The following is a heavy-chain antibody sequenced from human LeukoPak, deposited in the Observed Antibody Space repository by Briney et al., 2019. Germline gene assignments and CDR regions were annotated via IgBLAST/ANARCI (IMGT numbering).Heavy chain of an antibody. CDR1: GFTFDDYA. CDR2: ISWNSGSI. J-gene: IGHJ6*03. V-gene: IGHV3-9*03. D-gene: IGHD3-3*01. Sequence: GGSLRLSCAASGFTFDDYAMHWVRQAPGRGLEWVSGISWNSGSIGYADSVKGRFTISRDNAKNSLYLQMNSLRAEDMALYYCAKAPSSELERRDYDFWSGNPNYMDVWGKGTTVTVSS. CDR3: AKAPSSELERRDYDFWSGNPNYMDV.